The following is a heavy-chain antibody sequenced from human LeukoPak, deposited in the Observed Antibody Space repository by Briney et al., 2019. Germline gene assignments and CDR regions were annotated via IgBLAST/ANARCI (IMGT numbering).Heavy chain of an antibody. Sequence: SETLSLTCAVYGGSFSGYYWSWIRQPPGKGLEWIGEIYHSGSTNYNPSLKSRVTISVDTSKNQFSLKLSSVTAADTAVYYCARLATYYYDSSGYQYYFDYWGQGTLVTVSS. V-gene: IGHV4-34*01. J-gene: IGHJ4*02. CDR1: GGSFSGYY. CDR2: IYHSGST. D-gene: IGHD3-22*01. CDR3: ARLATYYYDSSGYQYYFDY.